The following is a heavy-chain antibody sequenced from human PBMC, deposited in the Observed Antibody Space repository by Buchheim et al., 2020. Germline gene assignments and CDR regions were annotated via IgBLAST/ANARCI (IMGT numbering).Heavy chain of an antibody. CDR2: ISSSGSTI. CDR3: ASKADYYYDSSGDFDY. J-gene: IGHJ4*02. Sequence: EVQLLESGGGLVQPGGSLRLSCAASGFTFSSYAMSWVRQAPGKGLEWVSYISSSGSTIYYADSVKGRFTISRDNAKNSLYLQMNSLRAEDTAVYYCASKADYYYDSSGDFDYWGQGTL. V-gene: IGHV3-48*04. D-gene: IGHD3-22*01. CDR1: GFTFSSYA.